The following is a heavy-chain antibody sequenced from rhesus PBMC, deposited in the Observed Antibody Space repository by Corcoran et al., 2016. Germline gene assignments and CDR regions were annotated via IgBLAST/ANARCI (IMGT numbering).Heavy chain of an antibody. CDR3: AREGYSSGWSPYYFDY. Sequence: QVQLQESGPGVVKPSETLSLTCAVSGGSISDSYRWSWIRQPPGKGLEWIGYIYGTITSTNYHPYLTSRVTISKYTSKNQFSLKLSSVTAADTAVYYCAREGYSSGWSPYYFDYWGQGVLVTVS. V-gene: IGHV4S10*01. D-gene: IGHD6S26*01. CDR2: IYGTITST. CDR1: GGSISDSYR. J-gene: IGHJ4*01.